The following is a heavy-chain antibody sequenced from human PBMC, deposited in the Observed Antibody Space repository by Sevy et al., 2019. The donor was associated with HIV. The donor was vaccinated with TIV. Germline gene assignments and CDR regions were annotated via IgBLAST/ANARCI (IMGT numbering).Heavy chain of an antibody. CDR2: ISYDGSNK. CDR3: ARDKYSSSWNLGWDV. V-gene: IGHV3-30-3*01. Sequence: GGSLRLSCAASGFTFSSYAMHWVRQAPGKGLEWVAVISYDGSNKYYADSVKGRFTISRDNSKNTLYLQMNSLRAEDTAVYYCARDKYSSSWNLGWDVWGQGTTVTVSS. D-gene: IGHD6-13*01. CDR1: GFTFSSYA. J-gene: IGHJ6*02.